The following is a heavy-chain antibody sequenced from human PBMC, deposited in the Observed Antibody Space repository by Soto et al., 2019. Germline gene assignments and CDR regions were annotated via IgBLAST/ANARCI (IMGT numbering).Heavy chain of an antibody. J-gene: IGHJ6*02. Sequence: SETLSLTCTVSGDSISRGAYYWNWIRQRPGKGLEWIGYISDSGSTNYNPSLKSRVSISVDTSKNQFTLKLISVTVADTAVYYCARDGGDLGSGMDVWGQGTTVTVSS. CDR2: ISDSGST. V-gene: IGHV4-31*03. CDR1: GDSISRGAYY. CDR3: ARDGGDLGSGMDV. D-gene: IGHD2-21*01.